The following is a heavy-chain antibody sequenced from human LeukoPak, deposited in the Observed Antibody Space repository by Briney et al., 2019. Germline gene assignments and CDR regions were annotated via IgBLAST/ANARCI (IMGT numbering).Heavy chain of an antibody. J-gene: IGHJ1*01. CDR3: ARSSCWTQGPLSA. CDR2: INPNSGGT. V-gene: IGHV1-2*02. Sequence: ASVKVSCKASGYTFTGYYMHWLRQAPGQGLAWMGWINPNSGGTNYAQKFQGRVTVTRDTSISTAYMELSRLRSDDTAVYYCARSSCWTQGPLSAWGQGTLVTVSS. CDR1: GYTFTGYY. D-gene: IGHD1-1*01.